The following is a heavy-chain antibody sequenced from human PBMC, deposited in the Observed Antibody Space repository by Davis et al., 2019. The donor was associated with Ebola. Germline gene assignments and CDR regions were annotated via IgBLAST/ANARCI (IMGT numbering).Heavy chain of an antibody. CDR2: ISGSGTST. Sequence: GESLKISCAASGFTFSSYAMSWVRQAPGKGLEWVSAISGSGTSTYFGDSVKGRFSISRDNSKNTLYLQMNSLRPEDTAVYYCAKATSGHSSSISDYWGQGMLVTVSS. V-gene: IGHV3-23*01. CDR1: GFTFSSYA. D-gene: IGHD6-6*01. J-gene: IGHJ4*02. CDR3: AKATSGHSSSISDY.